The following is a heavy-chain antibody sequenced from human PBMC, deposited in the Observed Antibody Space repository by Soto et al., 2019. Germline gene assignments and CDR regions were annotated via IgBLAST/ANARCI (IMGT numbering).Heavy chain of an antibody. J-gene: IGHJ5*02. CDR2: VRGDNGHT. D-gene: IGHD2-15*01. Sequence: QVQLVQSGAEVKKPGASVKVSCKASGYTFTTHGISWVRQVPGQGLEWMGWVRGDNGHTNYAQSLQGRVTMTTDTSTNPAHMELRSLRSDDTAVYYCARDLGYCRSGTCYREWFDPWGQGTLVTVSS. V-gene: IGHV1-18*01. CDR1: GYTFTTHG. CDR3: ARDLGYCRSGTCYREWFDP.